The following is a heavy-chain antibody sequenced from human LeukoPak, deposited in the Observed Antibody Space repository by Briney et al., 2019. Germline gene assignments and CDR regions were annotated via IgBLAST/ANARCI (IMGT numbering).Heavy chain of an antibody. V-gene: IGHV3-23*01. J-gene: IGHJ4*02. CDR2: ISGSGGST. Sequence: AGGSLRLSCAASGFTFSSYGMSWVRQAPGKGLEWVSAISGSGGSTYYADSVKGRFTISRDNSKNTLYLQMNSLRAEDTAVYYCAKVTMTMVRAPHFDYWGQGTLVTVPS. CDR3: AKVTMTMVRAPHFDY. D-gene: IGHD3-10*01. CDR1: GFTFSSYG.